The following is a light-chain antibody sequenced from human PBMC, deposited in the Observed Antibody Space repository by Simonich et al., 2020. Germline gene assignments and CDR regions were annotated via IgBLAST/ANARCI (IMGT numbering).Light chain of an antibody. Sequence: DIQMTQSPSTLSASVGDRVTITCRASQRISSWLAWYQPKPGKAPKLLIYKASSVESGVPSRFSGSGSGTEFTLTISSLQPDDFATYYCQQYNSYWYTFGQGTKLEIK. V-gene: IGKV1-5*03. CDR2: KAS. CDR3: QQYNSYWYT. CDR1: QRISSW. J-gene: IGKJ2*01.